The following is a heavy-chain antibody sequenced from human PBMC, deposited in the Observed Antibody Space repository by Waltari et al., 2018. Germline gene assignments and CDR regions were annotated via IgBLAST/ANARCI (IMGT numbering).Heavy chain of an antibody. CDR3: ARIHDYGDYDKPPY. CDR1: GFTFSSYS. J-gene: IGHJ4*02. D-gene: IGHD4-17*01. Sequence: EVQLVESGGGLVKPGGSLRLSCAASGFTFSSYSMNWVRQAPGKGLEWVSSISSSSSYIYYADSVKGRFTISRDNAKNSLYLQMNSLRAEDTAVYYCARIHDYGDYDKPPYWGQGTLVTVSS. V-gene: IGHV3-21*01. CDR2: ISSSSSYI.